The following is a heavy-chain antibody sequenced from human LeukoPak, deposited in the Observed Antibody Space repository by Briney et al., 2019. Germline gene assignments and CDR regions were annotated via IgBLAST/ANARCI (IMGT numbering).Heavy chain of an antibody. CDR1: GFTFSSYA. Sequence: GGSLRLSCAASGFTFSSYAMSWVRQAPGKGLEWVSGISGSGGNTYYADSVKGRFTISRDNSKNTLYLQMNSLRAEDTAVYYCAKPEDSWQQLVPRYFQHWGQGTLVTVSS. CDR3: AKPEDSWQQLVPRYFQH. CDR2: ISGSGGNT. J-gene: IGHJ1*01. D-gene: IGHD6-13*01. V-gene: IGHV3-23*01.